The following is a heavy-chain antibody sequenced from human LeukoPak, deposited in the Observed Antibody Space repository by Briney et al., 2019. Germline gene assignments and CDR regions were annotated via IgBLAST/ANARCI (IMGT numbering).Heavy chain of an antibody. J-gene: IGHJ4*02. Sequence: GGSLRLSCAASGFTFCDYAMHWVRQAPGKGLEWVSGISWDSGSVGYADSVKGRFTISRDNAKNSLYLQMNSLRAEDTALYYCTSIAAPLGFEFWGQRTLVTVSS. CDR2: ISWDSGSV. V-gene: IGHV3-9*01. CDR3: TSIAAPLGFEF. D-gene: IGHD6-6*01. CDR1: GFTFCDYA.